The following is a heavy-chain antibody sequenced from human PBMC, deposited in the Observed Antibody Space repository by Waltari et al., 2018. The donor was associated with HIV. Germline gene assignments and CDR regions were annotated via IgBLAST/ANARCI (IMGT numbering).Heavy chain of an antibody. CDR3: ARLQTWFDY. Sequence: EVQLVESGGGLVQPGGSLSLSCSASGFTFSSYGMKWVRQAPGKGVDVVAHIGSTGRTTHYADSVKGRFTISRDDAKNSLYLQANSLRDEDTGVYFCARLQTWFDYWGQGTLVAVSS. CDR2: IGSTGRTT. J-gene: IGHJ4*02. V-gene: IGHV3-48*02. CDR1: GFTFSSYG.